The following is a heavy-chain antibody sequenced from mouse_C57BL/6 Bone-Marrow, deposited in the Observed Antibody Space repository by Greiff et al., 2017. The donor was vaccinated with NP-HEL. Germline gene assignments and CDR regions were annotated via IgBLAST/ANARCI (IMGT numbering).Heavy chain of an antibody. J-gene: IGHJ3*01. D-gene: IGHD2-2*01. CDR3: VGSFYYGYDEGFFY. V-gene: IGHV10-3*01. CDR2: IRSKSSNYAT. Sequence: EVQVVESGGGLVQPKGSLKLSCAASGFTFTTYAMHWVRQAPGKGLEWVARIRSKSSNYATYYADSVKDRFTISRDDSQSMLYLQMNNLKTEDTAMYYCVGSFYYGYDEGFFYWGQGTLVTVSA. CDR1: GFTFTTYA.